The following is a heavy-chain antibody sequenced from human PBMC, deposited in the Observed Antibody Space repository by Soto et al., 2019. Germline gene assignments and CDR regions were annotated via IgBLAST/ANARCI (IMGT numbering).Heavy chain of an antibody. V-gene: IGHV3-11*01. J-gene: IGHJ4*02. CDR2: ISSSGSID. Sequence: QVQLVESGGGLVKPGGSLRLSCAASGFTFSDYYMSWIRQAPGKGLDWVSYISSSGSIDYHADSVKGRFTISRDNAKNSLFLEMSYVRAEDTAVYYCARGRRPKVIDANVPFFDYWGQVNMVTVSS. CDR3: ARGRRPKVIDANVPFFDY. D-gene: IGHD2-21*01. CDR1: GFTFSDYY.